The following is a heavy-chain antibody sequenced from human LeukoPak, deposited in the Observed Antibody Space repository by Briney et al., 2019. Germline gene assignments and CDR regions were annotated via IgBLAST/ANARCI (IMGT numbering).Heavy chain of an antibody. V-gene: IGHV1-18*04. CDR2: ISADNGNT. Sequence: ASVKVSCKASGYTLTGYYMHWVRQAPGQGLEWMGWISADNGNTDYAQKFQVRVTMTTDTSTSTAYMELRSLRSDDTAVYYCARSSGTSKYYYDSSGYYDYYYYYYMDVWGKGTTVTVSS. D-gene: IGHD3-22*01. CDR3: ARSSGTSKYYYDSSGYYDYYYYYYMDV. CDR1: GYTLTGYY. J-gene: IGHJ6*03.